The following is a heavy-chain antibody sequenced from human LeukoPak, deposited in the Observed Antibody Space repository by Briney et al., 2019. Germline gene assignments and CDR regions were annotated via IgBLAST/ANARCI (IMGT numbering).Heavy chain of an antibody. J-gene: IGHJ4*02. CDR1: GYSFTSYW. CDR3: ARHPPPLYSGYDLGFDY. Sequence: GESLKISCKGSGYSFTSYWIGWVRQMPGKGLEWMGIIYPGDSDTRYSPSFQGQVTISADKSISTAYLQWSSLKASDTAIYYCARHPPPLYSGYDLGFDYWGQGTLVTVSS. D-gene: IGHD5-12*01. CDR2: IYPGDSDT. V-gene: IGHV5-51*01.